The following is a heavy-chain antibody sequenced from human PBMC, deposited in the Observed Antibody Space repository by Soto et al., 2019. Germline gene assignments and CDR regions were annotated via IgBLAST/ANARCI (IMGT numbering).Heavy chain of an antibody. D-gene: IGHD3-22*01. J-gene: IGHJ4*02. CDR3: AKDTIGSYDYYYPFDY. CDR1: GFTFSSYS. CDR2: ISGSGGSA. Sequence: GGSLRLSCAASGFTFSSYSMSWVRQAPGKGLEWVSAISGSGGSAYYTDSVKGRFTVSRDNAKNTLSLQMNSLRAEDTAIYYCAKDTIGSYDYYYPFDYWRPGTLVTVSS. V-gene: IGHV3-23*01.